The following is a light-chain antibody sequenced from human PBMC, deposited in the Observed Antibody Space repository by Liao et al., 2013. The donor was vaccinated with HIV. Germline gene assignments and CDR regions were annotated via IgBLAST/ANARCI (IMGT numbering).Light chain of an antibody. J-gene: IGLJ2*01. Sequence: SYELTQPPSVSESPGQTAIITCSGEKLGDKYVRWYQQKPGQSPVLVIYQDSKRPSGIPERFSGSNSGNTATLTISGTQAMDEADYYCQAWDSSTDVVFGGGTKLTVL. CDR3: QAWDSSTDVV. CDR1: KLGDKY. V-gene: IGLV3-1*01. CDR2: QDS.